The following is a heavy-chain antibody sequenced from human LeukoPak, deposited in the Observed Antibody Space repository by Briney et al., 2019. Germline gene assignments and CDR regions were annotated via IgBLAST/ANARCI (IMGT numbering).Heavy chain of an antibody. Sequence: PGGSLRLSCAASGFTFTTYAMRWVRQAPGKGLEWVSSISGSDGNIYYADSVKGRFTISRDNNRNTVDLQMNSLRAEDAAVYYCAKSLAFAATGGGMDVWRQGTTVTVSS. D-gene: IGHD2-15*01. CDR3: AKSLAFAATGGGMDV. J-gene: IGHJ6*02. CDR2: ISGSDGNI. CDR1: GFTFTTYA. V-gene: IGHV3-23*01.